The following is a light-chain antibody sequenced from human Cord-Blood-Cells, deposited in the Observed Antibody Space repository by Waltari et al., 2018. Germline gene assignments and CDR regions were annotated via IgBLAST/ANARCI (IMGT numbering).Light chain of an antibody. CDR1: SYNIGSNY. CDR2: RNN. CDR3: AAWDDSLSGWV. J-gene: IGLJ3*02. V-gene: IGLV1-47*01. Sequence: QSVLTQPPSASGTPGQGVTISSSGSSYNIGSNYVYWYQQLPGTAPKLLIYRNNQRPSGVPDRFSGSKSGTLASLAISGLRSEDEADYYCAAWDDSLSGWVFGGGTKLTVL.